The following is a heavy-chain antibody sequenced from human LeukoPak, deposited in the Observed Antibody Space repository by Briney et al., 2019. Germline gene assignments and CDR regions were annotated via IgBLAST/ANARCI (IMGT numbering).Heavy chain of an antibody. J-gene: IGHJ4*02. V-gene: IGHV3-53*01. CDR1: GFTFSNKY. CDR3: AKVIVVVTAIRGDYFDY. Sequence: GGSLRLSCVASGFTFSNKYMSWVRQAPGKGLEWVSVLYNAGSTYYADSVKGRFTISRDNSKNTLYLQMNSLRAEDTAVYYCAKVIVVVTAIRGDYFDYWGQGTLVTVSS. D-gene: IGHD2-21*02. CDR2: LYNAGST.